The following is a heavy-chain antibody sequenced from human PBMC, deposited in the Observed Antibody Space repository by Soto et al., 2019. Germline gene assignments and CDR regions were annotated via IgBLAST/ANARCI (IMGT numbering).Heavy chain of an antibody. CDR1: GYTFTSYG. J-gene: IGHJ5*02. CDR2: ISAYNGNT. Sequence: QVQLVQSGAEVKKPGASVKVSCKASGYTFTSYGISWVRQAPGQGLEWMGWISAYNGNTNYAQKLQGRVTMTTDTSTSTAYLELRSLRADDTAVYYCARSVGGDSSGYYCTASWFDPWGQGTLVTVSS. V-gene: IGHV1-18*04. D-gene: IGHD3-22*01. CDR3: ARSVGGDSSGYYCTASWFDP.